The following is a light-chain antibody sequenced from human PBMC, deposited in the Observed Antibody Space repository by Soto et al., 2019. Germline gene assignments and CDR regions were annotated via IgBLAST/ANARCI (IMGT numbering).Light chain of an antibody. V-gene: IGLV1-40*01. Sequence: QSVLTQPPSVSGAPGQRVTISCTGGNSNIGAGYDVHWYQQFPGTAPKLLIFGNSNRPSGVPDRFSGSKSGTSASLAITGLQAEDEADYYCQSYDSSLSGQGVFGTGTKLTVL. CDR2: GNS. J-gene: IGLJ1*01. CDR3: QSYDSSLSGQGV. CDR1: NSNIGAGYD.